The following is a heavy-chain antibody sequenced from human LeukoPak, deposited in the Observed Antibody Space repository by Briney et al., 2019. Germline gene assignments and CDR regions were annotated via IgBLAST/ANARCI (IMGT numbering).Heavy chain of an antibody. CDR2: MNPNRGNT. D-gene: IGHD3-22*01. V-gene: IGHV1-8*01. CDR3: ARERVNYYDSSCYMVEYFDY. Sequence: ASVKVSCKPSGSTFTSYDINWVRQDTGQGLEWMGWMNPNRGNTGYAQKFQGRVTMTRNTSISTAYMELSSLRSEDTAVYYCARERVNYYDSSCYMVEYFDYWGQGTLVTVSS. J-gene: IGHJ4*02. CDR1: GSTFTSYD.